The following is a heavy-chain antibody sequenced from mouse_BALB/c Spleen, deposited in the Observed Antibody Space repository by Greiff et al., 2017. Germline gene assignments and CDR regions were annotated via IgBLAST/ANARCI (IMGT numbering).Heavy chain of an antibody. CDR3: ARHGDYDMYYFDY. J-gene: IGHJ2*01. Sequence: EVMLVESGGGLVKPGGSLKLSCAASGFAFSSYDMSWVRQTPEKRLEWVAYISSGGGSTYYPDTVKGRFTISRDNAKNTLYLQMSSLKSEDTAMYYCARHGDYDMYYFDYWGQGTTLTVSS. D-gene: IGHD2-4*01. CDR1: GFAFSSYD. CDR2: ISSGGGST. V-gene: IGHV5-12-1*01.